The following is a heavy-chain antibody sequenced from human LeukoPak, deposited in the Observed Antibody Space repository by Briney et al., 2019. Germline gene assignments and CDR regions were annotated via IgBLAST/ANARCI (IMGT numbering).Heavy chain of an antibody. CDR3: ARGGDYGSAYDYFRY. J-gene: IGHJ4*02. V-gene: IGHV4-4*07. D-gene: IGHD5-12*01. CDR2: IYTGGNT. Sequence: SETLSLTCTVSGGSISSYYWSWIRQPAGKELEWIGRIYTGGNTAYNPSLNSRVAISLDTSNNQLSLKLTSVTAADTAVYYCARGGDYGSAYDYFRYWGQGTLVSVSS. CDR1: GGSISSYY.